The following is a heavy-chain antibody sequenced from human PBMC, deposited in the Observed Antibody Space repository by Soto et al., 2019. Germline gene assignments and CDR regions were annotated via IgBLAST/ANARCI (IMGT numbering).Heavy chain of an antibody. CDR2: TYYRSKWYN. CDR1: GDSVSSNSAA. CDR3: AREGGDYLGKTLYYYGMDV. J-gene: IGHJ6*02. D-gene: IGHD2-21*02. Sequence: SQTLSLTCAISGDSVSSNSAAWNWIRQSPSRGLEWLGRTYYRSKWYNDYAVSVKSRITINPDTSKNQFSLQLNSVTPEDTAVYYCAREGGDYLGKTLYYYGMDVWGQGTTVTVSS. V-gene: IGHV6-1*01.